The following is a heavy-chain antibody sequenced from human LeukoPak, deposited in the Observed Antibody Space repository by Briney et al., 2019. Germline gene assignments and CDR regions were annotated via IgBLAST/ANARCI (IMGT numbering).Heavy chain of an antibody. CDR3: ARDASYDSSGYRAYDI. CDR2: ISAYNGNT. Sequence: ASVKVSCKASGYTFTSYGISWVRQAPGQGLEWVGWISAYNGNTNYAQKLQGRVTMTTDTSTSTAYMELRSLRSDDTAVYYCARDASYDSSGYRAYDIWGQGTMVTVSS. D-gene: IGHD3-22*01. CDR1: GYTFTSYG. J-gene: IGHJ3*02. V-gene: IGHV1-18*01.